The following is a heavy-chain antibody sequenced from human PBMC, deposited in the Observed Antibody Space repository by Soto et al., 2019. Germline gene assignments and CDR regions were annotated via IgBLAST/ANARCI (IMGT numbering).Heavy chain of an antibody. CDR3: ARVRTHYDFWSGRGSNWFDP. CDR2: IYYSGST. J-gene: IGHJ5*02. D-gene: IGHD3-3*01. CDR1: GGSISSYY. V-gene: IGHV4-59*01. Sequence: TSETLSLTCTVSGGSISSYYWSWIRQPPGKGLEWIGYIYYSGSTNYNPSLKSRVTISVDTSKNQFSLKLSSVTAADTAVYYCARVRTHYDFWSGRGSNWFDPWGQGTLVTVSS.